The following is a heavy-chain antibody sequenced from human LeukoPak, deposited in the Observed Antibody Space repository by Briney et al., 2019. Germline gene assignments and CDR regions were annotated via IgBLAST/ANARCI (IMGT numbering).Heavy chain of an antibody. Sequence: PGGSLRLSCAASGFTFSSYSMNWVRQAPGKGLEWVSSISSSSYIYYADSVKGRFTISRDNAKNSLYLQMNSLRAEDTAVYYCARADYYDSSGYYSSNYYYYYMDVWGKGTTVTISS. V-gene: IGHV3-21*01. D-gene: IGHD3-22*01. CDR3: ARADYYDSSGYYSSNYYYYYMDV. CDR1: GFTFSSYS. J-gene: IGHJ6*03. CDR2: ISSSSYI.